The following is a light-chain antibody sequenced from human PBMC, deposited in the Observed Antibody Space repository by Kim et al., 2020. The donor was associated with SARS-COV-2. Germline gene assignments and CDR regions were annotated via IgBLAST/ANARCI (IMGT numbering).Light chain of an antibody. Sequence: SAYVGDRVTITCRASQDISNYLAWYQQKPGGVPTLLIYAASTLQSGVPSRFSGSGSGTDFTLTISGLQPEDVAIYYCQKSDSAPWTFGQGTKVDIK. CDR3: QKSDSAPWT. J-gene: IGKJ1*01. CDR1: QDISNY. V-gene: IGKV1-27*01. CDR2: AAS.